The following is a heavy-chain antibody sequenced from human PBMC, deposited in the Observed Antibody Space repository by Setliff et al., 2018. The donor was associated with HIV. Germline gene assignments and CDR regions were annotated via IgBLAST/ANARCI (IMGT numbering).Heavy chain of an antibody. CDR2: ISSSSSYI. D-gene: IGHD3-22*01. CDR1: GFTFSDYE. Sequence: GGSLRLSCAASGFTFSDYEMNWVRQAPGKGLEWVSSISSSSSYIYYADSVKGRFTISRDNAKNSLYLQMNSLRAEDTAVYYCARGYYDSRGYYYPFDYWGQGTLVTVSS. CDR3: ARGYYDSRGYYYPFDY. J-gene: IGHJ4*02. V-gene: IGHV3-21*01.